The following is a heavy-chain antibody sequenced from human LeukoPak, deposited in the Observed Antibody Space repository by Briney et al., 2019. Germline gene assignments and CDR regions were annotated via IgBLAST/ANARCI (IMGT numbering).Heavy chain of an antibody. J-gene: IGHJ4*02. CDR1: GLTFSNYS. Sequence: GGSLRLSCAASGLTFSNYSMNWVRQTPGKGLEWVSAMSSSDDGRYYAASVRGRFTISRDTSRSTLYLQMNSLRAEDAAVYYCAKTPVTSCRGAFCYPFDYWGQGTLVTVSS. CDR3: AKTPVTSCRGAFCYPFDY. CDR2: MSSSDDGR. V-gene: IGHV3-23*01. D-gene: IGHD2-15*01.